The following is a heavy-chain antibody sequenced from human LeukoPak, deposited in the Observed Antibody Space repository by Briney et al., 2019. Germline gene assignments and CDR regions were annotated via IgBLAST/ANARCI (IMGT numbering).Heavy chain of an antibody. Sequence: SETLSLTXTVSGGSISSYYWSWIRQPAGKGLEWIGRIYTSGSTNYNPSLKSRVTMSVDTSKNQFSLKLSSVTAADTAVYYCARGVWVQLCSSTSCYTGWFDPWGQGTLVTVSS. CDR3: ARGVWVQLCSSTSCYTGWFDP. CDR1: GGSISSYY. V-gene: IGHV4-4*07. D-gene: IGHD2-2*02. CDR2: IYTSGST. J-gene: IGHJ5*02.